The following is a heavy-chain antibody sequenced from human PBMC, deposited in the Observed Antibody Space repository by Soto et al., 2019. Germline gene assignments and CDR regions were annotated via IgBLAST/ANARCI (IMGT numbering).Heavy chain of an antibody. CDR2: ISSSSSYI. V-gene: IGHV3-21*01. J-gene: IGHJ6*02. D-gene: IGHD2-2*01. CDR3: ARDMSAEPHYYGMDV. Sequence: PGGSLRLSCAASGFTFSSYSMNWVRQAPGKGLEWVSSISSSSSYIYYADSVKGRFTISRDNAKNSLYLQMNSLRAEDTAVYYCARDMSAEPHYYGMDVWGQGTTVTVSS. CDR1: GFTFSSYS.